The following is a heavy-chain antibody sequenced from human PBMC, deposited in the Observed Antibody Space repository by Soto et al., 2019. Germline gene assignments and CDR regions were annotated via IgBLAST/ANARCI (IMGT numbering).Heavy chain of an antibody. J-gene: IGHJ6*02. Sequence: QVQLVQSGAEVKKPGSSVKVSCRAPGGTFNSHTITWVRQAPGQGLEWMGGIMPMFGVTNYAQKFQGGLTMHASASTTPAYMEVGGLTSEDTAVYYCAGEGVTSSMSLPWMGYHYYGLDVWGQGTTVIVSS. CDR1: GGTFNSHT. CDR3: AGEGVTSSMSLPWMGYHYYGLDV. V-gene: IGHV1-69*12. D-gene: IGHD2-2*01. CDR2: IMPMFGVT.